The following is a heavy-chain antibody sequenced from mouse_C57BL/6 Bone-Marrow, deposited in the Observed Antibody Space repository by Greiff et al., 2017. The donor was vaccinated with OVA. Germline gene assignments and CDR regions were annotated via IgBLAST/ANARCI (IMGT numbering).Heavy chain of an antibody. CDR2: ISSGGDYI. D-gene: IGHD2-3*01. CDR3: TRDRTYDGYYGAMDY. CDR1: GFTFSSYA. Sequence: EVKLMESGEGLVKPGGSLKLSCAASGFTFSSYAMSWVRQTPEKRLEWVAYISSGGDYIYYADTVKGRFTISRDNARNTLYLQRSSLKSEDTAMYYCTRDRTYDGYYGAMDYWGQGTSVTVSS. V-gene: IGHV5-9-1*02. J-gene: IGHJ4*01.